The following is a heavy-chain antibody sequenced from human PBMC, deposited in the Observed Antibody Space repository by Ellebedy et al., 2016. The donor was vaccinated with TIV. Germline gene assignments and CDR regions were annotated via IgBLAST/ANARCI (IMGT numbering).Heavy chain of an antibody. J-gene: IGHJ5*02. CDR1: GYTFTSYG. CDR3: ASTLGLSSGWRSSYNWFDP. V-gene: IGHV1-18*01. Sequence: ASVKVSXXASGYTFTSYGISWVRQAPGQGLEWMGWISAYNGNTNYAQKLQGRVTMTTDTSTSTAYMELRSLRSDDTAVYYCASTLGLSSGWRSSYNWFDPWGQGTLVTVSS. CDR2: ISAYNGNT. D-gene: IGHD6-19*01.